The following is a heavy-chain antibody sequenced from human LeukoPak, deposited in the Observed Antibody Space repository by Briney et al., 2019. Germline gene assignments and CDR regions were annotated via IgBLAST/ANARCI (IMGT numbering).Heavy chain of an antibody. CDR2: IKSKNDGAAT. CDR3: VSRDAYKPRYYMDV. D-gene: IGHD5-24*01. CDR1: GFTFDIAW. V-gene: IGHV3-15*01. Sequence: NPGGSLRLSCAVSGFTFDIAWMNWVRQAPGEGLEWVGRIKSKNDGAATNYAAPVRGRFTISTDDSKNMLYLQMNSLKAEDTAVYYCVSRDAYKPRYYMDVWGKGTTVTVSS. J-gene: IGHJ6*03.